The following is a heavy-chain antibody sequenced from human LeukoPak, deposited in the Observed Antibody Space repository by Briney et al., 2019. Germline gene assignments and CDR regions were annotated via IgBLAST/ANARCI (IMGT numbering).Heavy chain of an antibody. CDR1: EITFSSYW. D-gene: IGHD3-3*01. CDR2: MNEDGSEK. Sequence: GGSLRLSCAASEITFSSYWMSWVRQTPGKGLEWVAKMNEDGSEKSYVDSVKGRFTISRDNARNSLYLQMNSLGAEDTAVYYCVKDYGFKLDVWGQGTAVIVSS. CDR3: VKDYGFKLDV. V-gene: IGHV3-7*01. J-gene: IGHJ6*02.